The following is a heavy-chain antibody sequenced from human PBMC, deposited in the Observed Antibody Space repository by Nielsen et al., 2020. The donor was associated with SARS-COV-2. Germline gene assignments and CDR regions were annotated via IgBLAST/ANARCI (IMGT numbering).Heavy chain of an antibody. V-gene: IGHV1-3*01. D-gene: IGHD2-8*01. Sequence: ASVKVSCKASGYTFTSYAMHWVRQAPGQRLEWMGWINAGNGNTKYSQKFQGRVTITRDTSASTAYMELSSLRSEDTAVYYCAREEELMVYAYFDYWGQGTLATVSS. J-gene: IGHJ4*02. CDR2: INAGNGNT. CDR3: AREEELMVYAYFDY. CDR1: GYTFTSYA.